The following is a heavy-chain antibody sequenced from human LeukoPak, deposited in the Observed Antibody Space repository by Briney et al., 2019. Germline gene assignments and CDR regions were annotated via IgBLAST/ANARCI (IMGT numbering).Heavy chain of an antibody. CDR1: GGSFSGYY. J-gene: IGHJ4*02. CDR3: ARANYYDSSGPFDY. V-gene: IGHV4-34*01. Sequence: KPSETLSLTCAVYGGSFSGYYWRWIRQPPGKGLEWIGEINHSGSTNYNPSLKSRVTISVDTSKNQFSLKLSSVTAADTAVYYCARANYYDSSGPFDYWGQGTLVTVSS. CDR2: INHSGST. D-gene: IGHD3-22*01.